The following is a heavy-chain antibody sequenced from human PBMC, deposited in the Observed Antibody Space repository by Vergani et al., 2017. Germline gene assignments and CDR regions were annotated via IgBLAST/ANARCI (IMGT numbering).Heavy chain of an antibody. CDR2: IGYDGRIK. CDR1: GFSFNTYG. J-gene: IGHJ4*02. V-gene: IGHV3-30*02. CDR3: AKDGYGDYVPFDY. D-gene: IGHD4-17*01. Sequence: QVQLVETGGGVVQPGGSLRLYCATSGFSFNTYGAHWVRQAPGKGLEWVAFIGYDGRIKYNVDSVKGRFTISRDTSKKTLSLQMNSLRAEDTAVYYCAKDGYGDYVPFDYWGQGTLVTVSS.